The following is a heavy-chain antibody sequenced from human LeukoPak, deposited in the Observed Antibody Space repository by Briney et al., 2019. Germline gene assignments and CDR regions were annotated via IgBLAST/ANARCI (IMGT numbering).Heavy chain of an antibody. J-gene: IGHJ4*02. V-gene: IGHV4-4*02. Sequence: PGGSLRLSCAASGFTFSSYWMSWVRQPPGKEXXWIGEIYHSGSTNYNPSLKSRVTISVDKSKNQFSLKLSSVTAADTAVYYCASNGYYSQDYWGQGTPVTVSS. CDR3: ASNGYYSQDY. CDR2: IYHSGST. D-gene: IGHD2-15*01. CDR1: GFTFSSYW.